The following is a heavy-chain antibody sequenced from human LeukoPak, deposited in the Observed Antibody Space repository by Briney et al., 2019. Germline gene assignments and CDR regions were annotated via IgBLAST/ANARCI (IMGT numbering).Heavy chain of an antibody. CDR2: IKSKTDGGTT. V-gene: IGHV3-15*01. CDR3: TTQLLYEHNFDY. CDR1: GLTFNNAW. Sequence: RGSLRLSCTASGLTFNNAWMSWVRQAPGKGLEWVGRIKSKTDGGTTDYAAPVKGRFTISRDDSENTLYLQMNSLKTEDTAVYYCTTQLLYEHNFDYWGQGTLVTVSS. D-gene: IGHD2-2*02. J-gene: IGHJ4*02.